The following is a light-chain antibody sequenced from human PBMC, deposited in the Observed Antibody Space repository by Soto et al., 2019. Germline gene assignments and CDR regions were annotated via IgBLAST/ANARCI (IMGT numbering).Light chain of an antibody. V-gene: IGKV1-5*03. CDR3: QQYNSYHLYT. CDR2: KAS. Sequence: DIQMTQSPSTLSASVGDRVTITCRASQSISSWLAWYQQKPGKAPKLLIYKASSLESGVPSRFSGSGSGTEVTLTISSLQPDDFATYYCQQYNSYHLYTFGQGTKLEIK. CDR1: QSISSW. J-gene: IGKJ2*01.